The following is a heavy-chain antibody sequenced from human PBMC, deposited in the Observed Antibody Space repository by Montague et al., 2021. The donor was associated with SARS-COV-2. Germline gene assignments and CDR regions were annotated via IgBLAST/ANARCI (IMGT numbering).Heavy chain of an antibody. CDR3: AKGGRHPRDPFDI. V-gene: IGHV3-23*01. Sequence: SLRLSCAASGFTSSSYAMTWVCHTPGKGLEWVSSISGDDDVTYHADSVRGRFTISRDNSKNTLYMEMNDLRVEDTALYYCAKGGRHPRDPFDIWGQGTTVSVSA. CDR2: ISGDDDVT. D-gene: IGHD1-26*01. CDR1: GFTSSSYA. J-gene: IGHJ3*02.